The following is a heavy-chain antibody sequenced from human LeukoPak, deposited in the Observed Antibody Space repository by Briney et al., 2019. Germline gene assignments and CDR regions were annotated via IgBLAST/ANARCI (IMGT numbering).Heavy chain of an antibody. CDR1: GFTFSNYG. V-gene: IGHV3-33*01. CDR2: IWYDGSTK. CDR3: ARDQTLTTATTSAFDM. D-gene: IGHD4-17*01. Sequence: GGSLRLSCAASGFTFSNYGMHWVRQAPGKGLEWVAVIWYDGSTKFYADSVKGRFTISRDNSKNTLYLQMNSLRAEDTAVYYCARDQTLTTATTSAFDMWGQGTMVTVSS. J-gene: IGHJ3*02.